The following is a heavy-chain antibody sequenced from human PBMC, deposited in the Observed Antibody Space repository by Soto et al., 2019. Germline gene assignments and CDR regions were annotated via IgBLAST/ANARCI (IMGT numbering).Heavy chain of an antibody. CDR3: AKRFAYSSGLDGFDI. V-gene: IGHV3-23*01. J-gene: IGHJ3*02. CDR1: GLSVSSNY. D-gene: IGHD6-19*01. CDR2: ISGNGGTT. Sequence: GGSLRLSCAASGLSVSSNYMTWVRQGPGKGLEWVSGISGNGGTTYYADSVKGRFIISRDNSKNTLFLQMNSLRAEDSAIYYCAKRFAYSSGLDGFDIWGQGTMVTVS.